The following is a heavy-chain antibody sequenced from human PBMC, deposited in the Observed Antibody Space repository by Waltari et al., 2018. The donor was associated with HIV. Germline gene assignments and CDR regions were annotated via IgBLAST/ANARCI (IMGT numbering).Heavy chain of an antibody. V-gene: IGHV3-33*01. J-gene: IGHJ4*02. CDR2: IWYDGSKK. D-gene: IGHD6-13*01. CDR1: GFTLSSCG. CDR3: ARKYSSSWGAPFDY. Sequence: QVQLVESGGGVVQPGRSLRLSCATSGFTLSSCGMHWVRQAPGKGLEWVTVIWYDGSKKYYADSVKGRFTISRDNSKNTLYLQMNSLRIEDTAVYYCARKYSSSWGAPFDYWGQGTLVTVSS.